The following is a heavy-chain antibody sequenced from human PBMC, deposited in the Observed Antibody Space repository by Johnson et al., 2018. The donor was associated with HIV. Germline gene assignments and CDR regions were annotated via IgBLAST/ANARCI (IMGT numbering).Heavy chain of an antibody. V-gene: IGHV3-30*04. Sequence: QVQLVESGGGVVQPGRSLRLSCGASGFIFSSYAMHWVRQAPGRGLEWVAFIRYDGSNKYYADSVKGRFTISRDNSKNTLYLQMNSLRAEDTAVFYCGMSGVEDAAFDIWGQGTMVTVSS. J-gene: IGHJ3*02. CDR2: IRYDGSNK. CDR3: GMSGVEDAAFDI. D-gene: IGHD7-27*01. CDR1: GFIFSSYA.